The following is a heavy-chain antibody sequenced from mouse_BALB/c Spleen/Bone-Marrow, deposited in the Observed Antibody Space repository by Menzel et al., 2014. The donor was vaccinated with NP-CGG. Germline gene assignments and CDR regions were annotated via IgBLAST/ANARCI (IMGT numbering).Heavy chain of an antibody. D-gene: IGHD3-2*01. CDR1: GFTFXGYY. V-gene: IGHV5-4*02. CDR2: ISDGGSYT. J-gene: IGHJ4*01. Sequence: EVKLMESGGGLVKPGGSLKLSCAASGFTFXGYYMYWVRQTPEKRLEWVATISDGGSYTYYPDSVKGRFTISRDNAKNNLYLQMSSLKSEDTAMYYCARGGQLGAMDYWGQGTSVTVSS. CDR3: ARGGQLGAMDY.